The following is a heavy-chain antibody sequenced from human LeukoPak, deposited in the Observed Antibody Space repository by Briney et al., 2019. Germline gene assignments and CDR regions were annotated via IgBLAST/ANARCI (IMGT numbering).Heavy chain of an antibody. CDR2: LYYSRGT. CDR3: ARGLGYCTNGVCYKVYYGMDV. Sequence: PSETLSLTCTVSGDSISNSGYYWGWIRQSPGKGLEWIGSLYYSRGTYYNPSLKSRVTVSVDTSKNQFSLKLSSVTAADTAVYYCARGLGYCTNGVCYKVYYGMDVWGQGTTVTVSS. J-gene: IGHJ6*02. CDR1: GDSISNSGYY. V-gene: IGHV4-39*01. D-gene: IGHD2-8*01.